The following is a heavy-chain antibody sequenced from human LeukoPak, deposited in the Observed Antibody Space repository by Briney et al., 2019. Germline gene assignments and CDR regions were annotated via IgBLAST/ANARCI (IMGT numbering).Heavy chain of an antibody. CDR3: VRSGGY. Sequence: GGSLRLSCAASGFTFSGYEMNWVRQAPGKGLEWVSYISSSGYTIYYADSVKGRFTISRDNAKNSLCLQMNSLRAEDTAIYYCVRSGGYWGQGTLVTVSS. CDR2: ISSSGYTI. J-gene: IGHJ4*02. CDR1: GFTFSGYE. D-gene: IGHD1-26*01. V-gene: IGHV3-48*03.